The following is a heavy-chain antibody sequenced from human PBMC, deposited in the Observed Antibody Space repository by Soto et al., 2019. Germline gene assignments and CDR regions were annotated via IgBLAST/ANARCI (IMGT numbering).Heavy chain of an antibody. J-gene: IGHJ6*02. D-gene: IGHD6-19*01. V-gene: IGHV1-69*13. CDR2: IIPIFGTA. CDR3: ARDPYSSGWYYYYGMDV. Sequence: SVKVSCKASGGTFSIYAISCVLQSPLQWLEWMGGIIPIFGTANYAQKFQGRVTITADESTSTAYMELSSLRSEDTAVYYCARDPYSSGWYYYYGMDVWGQGTTVTVSS. CDR1: GGTFSIYA.